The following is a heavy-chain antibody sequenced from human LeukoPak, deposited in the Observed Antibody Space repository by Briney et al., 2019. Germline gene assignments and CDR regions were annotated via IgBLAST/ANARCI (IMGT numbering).Heavy chain of an antibody. J-gene: IGHJ4*02. D-gene: IGHD1-26*01. CDR2: ISYDGSEK. Sequence: QPGRSLILSCAASGFTFSGYGMHWVRQAPGKGLEWVAVISYDGSEKYYADSVKGRFTISRDNSKNTLYLQMNSLRGEDTAVYYCAKTERSGSYDYWGQGTLVTVSS. V-gene: IGHV3-30*18. CDR1: GFTFSGYG. CDR3: AKTERSGSYDY.